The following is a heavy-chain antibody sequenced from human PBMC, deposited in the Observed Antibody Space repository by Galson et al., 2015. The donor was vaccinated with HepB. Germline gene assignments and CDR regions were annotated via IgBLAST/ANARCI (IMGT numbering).Heavy chain of an antibody. J-gene: IGHJ6*03. CDR3: AREKGFTYYMDV. CDR2: INPDRGDT. Sequence: SVKVSCKASGYTFTAYYMHWVRQAPGHGLEWMGWINPDRGDTKYAQKFQGRVTMTRDTSISTASMELTRLTSDDTAVYYCAREKGFTYYMDVWGKGTTVIVSS. V-gene: IGHV1-2*02. CDR1: GYTFTAYY.